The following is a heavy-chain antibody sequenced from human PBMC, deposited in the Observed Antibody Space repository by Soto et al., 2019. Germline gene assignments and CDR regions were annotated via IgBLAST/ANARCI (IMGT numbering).Heavy chain of an antibody. J-gene: IGHJ6*02. Sequence: QVQLVESGGGVVQTGRSLRLSCAASGFTFSSYAMHWVRQAPGKGLEWVAVISYDGSNKYYADSVKGRFTISRDNSKNTLYLQMNSLRAEDTAVYYCARDQGFERWLQFRGMDVWGQGTTVTVSS. V-gene: IGHV3-30-3*01. CDR2: ISYDGSNK. CDR1: GFTFSSYA. CDR3: ARDQGFERWLQFRGMDV. D-gene: IGHD5-12*01.